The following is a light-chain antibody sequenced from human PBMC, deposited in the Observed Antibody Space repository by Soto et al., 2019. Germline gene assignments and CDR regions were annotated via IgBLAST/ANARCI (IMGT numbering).Light chain of an antibody. V-gene: IGKV3-11*01. J-gene: IGKJ4*01. CDR3: QQRSNWPSG. Sequence: DIVLTQSPATLSLSPGDRVTLSCRASQSVSSYLAWYQQKPGQAPRLLIYDASNRATGIPARFSGSGSGTDFTLTISSLQPEDFAVYYCQQRSNWPSGFGGGTKVEIK. CDR1: QSVSSY. CDR2: DAS.